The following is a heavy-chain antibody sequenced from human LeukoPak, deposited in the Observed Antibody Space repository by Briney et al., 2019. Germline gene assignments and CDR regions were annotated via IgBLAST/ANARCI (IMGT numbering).Heavy chain of an antibody. Sequence: PGGSLRLSCAASGFTFSDYYMGWIRQAPGKGLEWVSYISSSGSTIYYADSVKGRFTISRDNAKNSLYLQMNSLRAEDTAVYYCARDNDCSGGSCYSWSLGWAPSAVDSGFGYWGQGTLVTVSS. J-gene: IGHJ4*02. CDR1: GFTFSDYY. CDR2: ISSSGSTI. V-gene: IGHV3-11*04. CDR3: ARDNDCSGGSCYSWSLGWAPSAVDSGFGY. D-gene: IGHD2-15*01.